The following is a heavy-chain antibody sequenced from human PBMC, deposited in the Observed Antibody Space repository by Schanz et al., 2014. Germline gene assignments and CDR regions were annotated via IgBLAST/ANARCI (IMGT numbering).Heavy chain of an antibody. Sequence: QVQLQESGPGLVKPSGTLSLTCVVSGGSISSGVWWTWARQSPGKGLEWIGEIFHSGTTNYNPSLESRVTSSVDKSKNQFSLISSAMAAADTAVYYCTRSTLWSYDVWGRGTMVIVSS. V-gene: IGHV4-4*02. CDR1: GGSISSGVW. CDR2: IFHSGTT. J-gene: IGHJ3*01. D-gene: IGHD2-21*01. CDR3: TRSTLWSYDV.